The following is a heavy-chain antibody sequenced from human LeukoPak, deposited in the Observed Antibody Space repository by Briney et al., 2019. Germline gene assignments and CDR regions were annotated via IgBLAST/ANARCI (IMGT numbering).Heavy chain of an antibody. Sequence: HPGGSLRLSCVASAFAFNTYTMEWVRLAPGKGLEWVAVISGSGGSTYYADSVKGRFTISRDNSKNTLYLQMNSLRAEDTAVYYCAKENYYGSGSLRYYYGMDVWGQGTTVTVSS. CDR1: AFAFNTYT. J-gene: IGHJ6*02. CDR2: ISGSGGST. D-gene: IGHD3-10*01. CDR3: AKENYYGSGSLRYYYGMDV. V-gene: IGHV3-23*01.